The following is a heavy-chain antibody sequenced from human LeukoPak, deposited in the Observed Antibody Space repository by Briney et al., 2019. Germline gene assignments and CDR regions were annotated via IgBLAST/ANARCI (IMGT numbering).Heavy chain of an antibody. Sequence: GGSLRLSCAASGFTFSNYWMTWVRQAPGKGLEWVANIKPNGIEKHYADSVEGRFTISRDNSKNTLYLQMNSLRAEDTAVYYCAKEDRYCSGGSCRSYAFDIWGQGTMVTVSS. J-gene: IGHJ3*02. V-gene: IGHV3-7*01. CDR3: AKEDRYCSGGSCRSYAFDI. CDR2: IKPNGIEK. CDR1: GFTFSNYW. D-gene: IGHD2-15*01.